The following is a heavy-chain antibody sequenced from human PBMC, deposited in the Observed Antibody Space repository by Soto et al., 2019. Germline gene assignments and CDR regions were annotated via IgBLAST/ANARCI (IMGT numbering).Heavy chain of an antibody. J-gene: IGHJ6*03. Sequence: EVQLVESGGGLVKPGGSLRLSCAASGFTFSSYSMNGVSQAPGKGLEWVSSISSSSSNIYYADSVQGRFTISRDNAKNSLYLQMNSLRAEDTAVYYCARPWGHYYYYYYMDVWGKGTTVTVSS. CDR1: GFTFSSYS. V-gene: IGHV3-21*01. CDR2: ISSSSSNI. D-gene: IGHD7-27*01. CDR3: ARPWGHYYYYYYMDV.